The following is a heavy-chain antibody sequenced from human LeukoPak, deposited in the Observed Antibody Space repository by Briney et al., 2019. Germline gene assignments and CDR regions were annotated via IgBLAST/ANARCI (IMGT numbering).Heavy chain of an antibody. V-gene: IGHV3-23*01. CDR1: GFTFRTYG. D-gene: IGHD5-18*01. CDR3: AKRRYTYDGFDL. Sequence: GGSLRLSCVVSGFTFRTYGMNWVRQAPGKGLEWVSSISGSGGSTYYADSVKGRFTISRDNSKNTLYLQMNSLRAEDTAVYYCAKRRYTYDGFDLWGQGTMVTVSS. J-gene: IGHJ3*01. CDR2: ISGSGGST.